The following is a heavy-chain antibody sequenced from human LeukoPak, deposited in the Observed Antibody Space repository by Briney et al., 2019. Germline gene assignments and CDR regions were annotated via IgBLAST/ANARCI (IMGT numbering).Heavy chain of an antibody. J-gene: IGHJ6*02. CDR1: GDSVSSNSAA. Sequence: SQTLSLTCAISGDSVSSNSAAWNWIRQSPSRGFEWLGRTYYRSKWYNDYAVSVKSRITINPDTSKNQFSLQLNSVTPEDTAVYYCARGGSSGPSYYYYGMDVWGQGTTVTVSS. CDR2: TYYRSKWYN. V-gene: IGHV6-1*01. CDR3: ARGGSSGPSYYYYGMDV. D-gene: IGHD6-19*01.